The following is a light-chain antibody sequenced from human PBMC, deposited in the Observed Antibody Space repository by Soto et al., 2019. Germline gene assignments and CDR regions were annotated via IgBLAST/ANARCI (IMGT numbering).Light chain of an antibody. Sequence: EIVLTQSPATLSLSPGERATLSCRASQSVSSYLAWYQQKPGQAPRLLIYDASNRATCIPARFSGSGSGTDFTLTISSLEPEDFAVYYCHQRSNWPRYTFGQGTKLEIK. J-gene: IGKJ2*01. CDR2: DAS. V-gene: IGKV3-11*01. CDR1: QSVSSY. CDR3: HQRSNWPRYT.